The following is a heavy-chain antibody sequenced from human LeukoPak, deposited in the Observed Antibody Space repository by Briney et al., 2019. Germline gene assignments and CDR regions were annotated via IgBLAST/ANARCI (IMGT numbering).Heavy chain of an antibody. Sequence: SVKVSCKASGGTLSSYAISWVRQAPGQGLEWMGGIIPIFGTANYAQKFQGRVTITADESTSTAYMELSSLRSEDTAVYYCARGGITDLTEYYFDYWGQGTLVTVSS. J-gene: IGHJ4*02. CDR2: IIPIFGTA. CDR1: GGTLSSYA. D-gene: IGHD1-20*01. CDR3: ARGGITDLTEYYFDY. V-gene: IGHV1-69*13.